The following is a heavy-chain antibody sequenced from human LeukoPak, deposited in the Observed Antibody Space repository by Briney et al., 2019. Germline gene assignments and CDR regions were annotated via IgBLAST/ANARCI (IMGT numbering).Heavy chain of an antibody. Sequence: GGSLRLSCAASGFTFSSYEVNWVRQAPGKGLEWVSYISSSGSTIYYADSVKGRFTISRDNAKNSLYLQMNSLRAEDTAVYYCARDRRAAVAGTLFDYWGQGTLVTVSS. CDR3: ARDRRAAVAGTLFDY. CDR2: ISSSGSTI. CDR1: GFTFSSYE. J-gene: IGHJ4*02. D-gene: IGHD6-19*01. V-gene: IGHV3-48*03.